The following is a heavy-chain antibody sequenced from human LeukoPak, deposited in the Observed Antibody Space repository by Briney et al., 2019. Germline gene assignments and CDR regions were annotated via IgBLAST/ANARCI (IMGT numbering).Heavy chain of an antibody. CDR2: IFGGGTT. D-gene: IGHD3-16*01. V-gene: IGHV3-66*01. CDR3: VKGRRGVSYVHYFDS. Sequence: SGGSLTLSCAASGFTVSDNYMSWVRQAPGKGLDCVSVIFGGGTTFYADSVKGRCIISRDNSNNTVFLNMNTLRPDDTAIYYCVKGRRGVSYVHYFDSWGRGALVTVSS. J-gene: IGHJ4*02. CDR1: GFTVSDNY.